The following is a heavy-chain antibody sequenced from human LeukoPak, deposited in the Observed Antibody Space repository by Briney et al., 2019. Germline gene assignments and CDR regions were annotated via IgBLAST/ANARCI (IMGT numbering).Heavy chain of an antibody. J-gene: IGHJ4*02. CDR1: GGSISSYY. D-gene: IGHD3/OR15-3a*01. CDR3: ARHYALWEEMGYFDY. CDR2: IYTSGST. Sequence: ASETLSLTCTVSGGSISSYYWSWIRQPPGKGLEWIGYIYTSGSTNYNPSLKSRVTISVDTSKNQFSLKLSSVTAADTAVYYCARHYALWEEMGYFDYWGQGTLVTVSS. V-gene: IGHV4-4*09.